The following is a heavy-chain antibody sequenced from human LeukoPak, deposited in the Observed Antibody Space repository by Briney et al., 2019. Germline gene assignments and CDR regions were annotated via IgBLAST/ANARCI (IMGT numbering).Heavy chain of an antibody. V-gene: IGHV3-30*03. CDR2: ISYDGSNK. Sequence: GGSLRLSCAASGFTFSSYGMHWVRQAPGKGLEWVAVISYDGSNKYYADSVKGRFTISRDNSKNTLYLQMNGLRAEDTAVYYCARAPAGVGTFDYWGQGTLVTVSS. J-gene: IGHJ4*02. CDR1: GFTFSSYG. CDR3: ARAPAGVGTFDY. D-gene: IGHD7-27*01.